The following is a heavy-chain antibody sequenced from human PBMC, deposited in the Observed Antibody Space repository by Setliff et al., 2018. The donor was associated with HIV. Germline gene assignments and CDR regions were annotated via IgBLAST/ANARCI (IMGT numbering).Heavy chain of an antibody. J-gene: IGHJ6*03. D-gene: IGHD1-1*01. V-gene: IGHV1-69*05. CDR2: IIPIFGTP. CDR3: AGSAGAVPTTAPYGDYYYYFYMDV. CDR1: GGIFSRFA. Sequence: SVKVSCKASGGIFSRFAFSWVRQAPGQGLEWMGGIIPIFGTPNYAQKFQGRVTITTDESTNTVYMELYSLTSEDTAIYYCAGSAGAVPTTAPYGDYYYYFYMDVWGKGTTVTVS.